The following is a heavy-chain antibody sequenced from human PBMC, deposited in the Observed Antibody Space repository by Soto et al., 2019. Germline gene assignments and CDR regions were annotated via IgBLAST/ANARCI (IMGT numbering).Heavy chain of an antibody. V-gene: IGHV4-4*07. CDR2: VYMSGST. J-gene: IGHJ4*02. CDR3: ARTVGAAYYFDF. D-gene: IGHD1-26*01. CDR1: GDSMTKYY. Sequence: QVQLQESGPGLGKPSETLSLTCTVSGDSMTKYYWSWIRQPAGKGLEWIGRVYMSGSTNYNPSLKSRVTMSIDTSNNHFSLDLKSVTAADTAVYYCARTVGAAYYFDFWGQGALVTVSS.